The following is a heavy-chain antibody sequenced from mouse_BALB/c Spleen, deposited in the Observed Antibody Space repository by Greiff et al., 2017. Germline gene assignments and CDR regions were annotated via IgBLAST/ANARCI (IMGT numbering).Heavy chain of an antibody. V-gene: IGHV3-2*02. D-gene: IGHD2-2*01. CDR1: GYSITSDYA. Sequence: EVQLQESGPGLVKPSQSLSLTCTVTGYSITSDYAWNWIRQFPGNKLEWMGYISYSGSTSYNPSLKSRISITRDTSKNQFFLQLNSVTTEDTATYYCARLWLRRGWYFDVWGAGTTVTVSS. CDR3: ARLWLRRGWYFDV. J-gene: IGHJ1*01. CDR2: ISYSGST.